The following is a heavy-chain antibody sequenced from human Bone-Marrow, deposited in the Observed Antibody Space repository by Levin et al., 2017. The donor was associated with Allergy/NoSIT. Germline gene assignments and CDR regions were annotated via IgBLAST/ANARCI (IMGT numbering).Heavy chain of an antibody. D-gene: IGHD1-1*01. CDR1: GFSLNPNGVG. V-gene: IGHV2-5*02. CDR2: IYWDDDK. J-gene: IGHJ3*02. Sequence: SGPTLVKPTQALTLTCTFSGFSLNPNGVGVGWIRQPPGKALEWLALIYWDDDKHYSPSLKTRLTITKDTSKNQVVLTVTNMDPVDTGTYFCAHSVDDRLDAFDMWGQGTMVTVSS. CDR3: AHSVDDRLDAFDM.